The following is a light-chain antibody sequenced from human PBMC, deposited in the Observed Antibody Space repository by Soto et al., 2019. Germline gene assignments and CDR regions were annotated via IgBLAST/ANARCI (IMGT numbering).Light chain of an antibody. CDR1: QSISSW. V-gene: IGKV1-5*01. J-gene: IGKJ1*01. Sequence: DIQMTQSPSTLSASVGDRVTITCRASQSISSWLAWYQQKPGKAPKLLIYDASTLDSGVPSRFSGSGSGTDFTLTISSLQSEDFATYYCQQYNSYSPWTFGQGTKVEIK. CDR3: QQYNSYSPWT. CDR2: DAS.